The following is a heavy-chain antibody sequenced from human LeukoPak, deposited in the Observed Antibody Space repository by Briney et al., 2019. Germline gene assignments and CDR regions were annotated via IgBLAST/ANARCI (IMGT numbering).Heavy chain of an antibody. V-gene: IGHV4-61*02. CDR2: IYTSGST. J-gene: IGHJ6*03. Sequence: SETLSLTCTVSGGSISSGGYYWSWIRQPAGKGLEWIGRIYTSGSTNYNPSLKSRVTISIDTSKNQFSLKLSSVTAADTAVYYCAAARHYYYMDVWGKGTTVTVSS. CDR1: GGSISSGGYY. D-gene: IGHD6-6*01. CDR3: AAARHYYYMDV.